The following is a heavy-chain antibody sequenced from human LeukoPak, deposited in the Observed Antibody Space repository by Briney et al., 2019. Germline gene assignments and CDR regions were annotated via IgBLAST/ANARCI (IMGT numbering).Heavy chain of an antibody. CDR1: GGSFSGYY. Sequence: SETLSLTCAVYGGSFSGYYWSWIRQPPKKGLEWIGEINHSGSTNYNPSLKSRDTISVDTSKNQFSLKVRSVTAADTAVYYCARGHVGSYAYYYYYGMDVWGQGTTVTVSS. D-gene: IGHD2-8*01. CDR3: ARGHVGSYAYYYYYGMDV. V-gene: IGHV4-34*01. J-gene: IGHJ6*02. CDR2: INHSGST.